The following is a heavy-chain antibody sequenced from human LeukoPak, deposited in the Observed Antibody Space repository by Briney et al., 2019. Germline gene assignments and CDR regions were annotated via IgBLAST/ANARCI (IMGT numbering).Heavy chain of an antibody. J-gene: IGHJ1*01. Sequence: PSETLSLTCAVYGGSFSGYSWTWIRQPPGKGLEWIGEINHSGSPNYNPSLESRVAVSSDTSKKQFSLTLTSVTAADTAVYYCARTTYSRPRVVSDWSRGTLVIVSS. CDR1: GGSFSGYS. CDR3: ARTTYSRPRVVSD. D-gene: IGHD3-16*02. V-gene: IGHV4-34*01. CDR2: INHSGSP.